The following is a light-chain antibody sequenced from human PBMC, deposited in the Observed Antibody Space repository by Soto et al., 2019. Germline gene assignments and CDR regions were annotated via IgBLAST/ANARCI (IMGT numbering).Light chain of an antibody. CDR3: QQRST. CDR1: QSVSSY. CDR2: DAS. Sequence: EIVLTQSPATLSLSPGERATLSCRASQSVSSYLAWYPQKPGQAPRLLIYDASNRATGIPARFSCSGSGTDFTLTISSLEPEDFAVYYCQQRSTFGQGTRLEIK. V-gene: IGKV3-11*01. J-gene: IGKJ5*01.